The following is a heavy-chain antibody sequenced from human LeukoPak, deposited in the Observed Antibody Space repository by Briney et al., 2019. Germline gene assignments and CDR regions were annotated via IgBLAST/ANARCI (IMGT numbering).Heavy chain of an antibody. Sequence: GGSLRLSCAASGFTFSSYAMSWVRQAPGKGLEWVSAISGSGGSTYYADSVKGRFTISRDNSKNTLYLQMNSLRAEDTAVYYCAKDKRAEFGESNYYYGMDVWGQGTTVTVSS. CDR3: AKDKRAEFGESNYYYGMDV. J-gene: IGHJ6*02. V-gene: IGHV3-23*01. CDR2: ISGSGGST. CDR1: GFTFSSYA. D-gene: IGHD3-10*01.